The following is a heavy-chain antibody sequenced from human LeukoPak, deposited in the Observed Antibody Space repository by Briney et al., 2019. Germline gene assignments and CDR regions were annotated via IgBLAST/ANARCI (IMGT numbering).Heavy chain of an antibody. Sequence: GGSLRLSCAASGFTFSDAWMNWVRQAPGKGLEWVGRIKSKADGGTTDYTAPVKGRFFISRDDSKNTLYLQMNSLKTEDTAMYYCTTLTMIIGTYFDYWGQGTLVTVSS. V-gene: IGHV3-15*01. CDR2: IKSKADGGTT. CDR3: TTLTMIIGTYFDY. D-gene: IGHD3-22*01. CDR1: GFTFSDAW. J-gene: IGHJ4*02.